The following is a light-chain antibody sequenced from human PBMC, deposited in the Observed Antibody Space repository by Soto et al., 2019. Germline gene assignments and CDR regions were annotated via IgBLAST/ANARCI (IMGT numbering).Light chain of an antibody. CDR1: QSVGRS. J-gene: IGKJ1*01. CDR2: GVS. V-gene: IGKV1-5*01. CDR3: QQFYKGWT. Sequence: DIQMNQSPYTLSASVGDRVTITCRASQSVGRSLAWYQQQPGKAPKLLIYGVSTLESGVPSRFSGFVSGTEFTLSISSLQPCDFGTYYCQQFYKGWTFGQGTRV.